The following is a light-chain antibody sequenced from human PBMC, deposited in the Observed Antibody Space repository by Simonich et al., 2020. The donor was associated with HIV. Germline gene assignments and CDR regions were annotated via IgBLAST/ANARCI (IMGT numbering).Light chain of an antibody. CDR3: SSYISSITYVL. J-gene: IGLJ2*01. CDR2: SNN. Sequence: QSVLTQPPSASGTPGQRVTISCSGNSSNIGSNTVNWYQQLSGTAPKLLIYSNNQRPSGVPDRFSGSKSGTSASLAISGLQSEDEADYYCSSYISSITYVLFGGGTKLTVL. V-gene: IGLV1-44*01. CDR1: SSNIGSNT.